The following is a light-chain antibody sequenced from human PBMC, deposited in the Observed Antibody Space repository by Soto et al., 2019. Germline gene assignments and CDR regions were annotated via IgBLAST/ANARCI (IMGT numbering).Light chain of an antibody. Sequence: EIVMTQSPATLSVSPGERATFSCRASQSIRSNLAWYQQKPGQHPRLLIYGASTRATGLPDRFSGSGSGTGFTLTSSSLQSEDCALYYCQQYNNWPYTVDQGTTLEIK. CDR3: QQYNNWPYT. V-gene: IGKV3-15*01. CDR1: QSIRSN. CDR2: GAS. J-gene: IGKJ2*01.